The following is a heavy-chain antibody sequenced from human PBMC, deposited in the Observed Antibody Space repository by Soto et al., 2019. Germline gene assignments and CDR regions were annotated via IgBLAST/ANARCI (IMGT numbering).Heavy chain of an antibody. CDR2: IYWNNAE. CDR3: AHDARRKGAFDY. V-gene: IGHV2-5*01. CDR1: VLSFTTSGVT. D-gene: IGHD2-8*01. Sequence: PTTPLSLTFDYYVLSFTTSGVTVGWIRQPPGKALEWLALIYWNNAEGYSPSLKSRLTIAKDTARNQVVLTLTNMDPKDTATYFCAHDARRKGAFDYGGQVTLVTLSP. J-gene: IGHJ4*02.